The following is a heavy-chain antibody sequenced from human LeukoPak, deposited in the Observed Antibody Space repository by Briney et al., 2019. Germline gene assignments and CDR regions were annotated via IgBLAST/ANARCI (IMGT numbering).Heavy chain of an antibody. CDR3: AREVAFDILTGPFDY. CDR1: GGTFSSYA. CDR2: IIPIFSTA. Sequence: GASVKVSCKASGGTFSSYAISWVRQAPGQGLEWMGGIIPIFSTANYAQKFQGRVTITADESTSTAYMELSSLRSEDTAVYYCAREVAFDILTGPFDYWGQGTLVTVSS. J-gene: IGHJ4*02. V-gene: IGHV1-69*13. D-gene: IGHD3-9*01.